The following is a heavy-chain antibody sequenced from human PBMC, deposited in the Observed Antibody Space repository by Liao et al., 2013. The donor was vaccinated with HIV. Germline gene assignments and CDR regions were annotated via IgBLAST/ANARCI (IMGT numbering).Heavy chain of an antibody. CDR1: GGSISSYY. CDR3: ARDRASDFWSGSRGGDAFDI. Sequence: QVQLQESGPGLVKPSETLSLKCTVSGGSISSYYWSWIRQSAGKGLEWIGRIYSSGSTNYNPSLKSRVTMSVDTSKNQFSLKLTSVIAADTAIYYCARDRASDFWSGSRGGDAFDIWGQGTMVTVSS. V-gene: IGHV4-4*07. J-gene: IGHJ3*02. CDR2: IYSSGST. D-gene: IGHD3-3*01.